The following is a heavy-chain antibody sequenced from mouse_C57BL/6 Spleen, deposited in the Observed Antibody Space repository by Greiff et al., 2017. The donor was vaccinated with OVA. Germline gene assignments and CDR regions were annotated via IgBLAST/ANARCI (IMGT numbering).Heavy chain of an antibody. V-gene: IGHV1-9*01. J-gene: IGHJ4*01. CDR2: IFPGSGST. CDR3: ARSGIRRAMDY. D-gene: IGHD2-12*01. Sequence: QVQLQQSGAELMKPGASVKLSCKATGYTFTGYWIEWVKQRPGHGLEWIGEIFPGSGSTTYNEKFKGKATFTADTSSNTAYMQLSSLTTEDSAIYYCARSGIRRAMDYWGQGTSVTVSS. CDR1: GYTFTGYW.